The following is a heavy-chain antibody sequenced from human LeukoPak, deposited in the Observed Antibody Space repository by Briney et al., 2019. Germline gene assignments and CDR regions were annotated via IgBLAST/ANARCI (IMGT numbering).Heavy chain of an antibody. CDR1: GFVFSTHS. J-gene: IGHJ2*01. CDR2: ISSSNGDI. Sequence: GGSLRLSCAASGFVFSTHSMNWVRQAPGKGLEWVSWISSSNGDIYYADSVRGRFTISRDDAKNSLYVQMNSLRAEDTAVYYCVRDADGGNSWFDSWGRGTLVTVSS. D-gene: IGHD4-23*01. CDR3: VRDADGGNSWFDS. V-gene: IGHV3-21*01.